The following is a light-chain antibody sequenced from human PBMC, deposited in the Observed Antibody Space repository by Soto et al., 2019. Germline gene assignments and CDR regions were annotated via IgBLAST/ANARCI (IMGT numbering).Light chain of an antibody. Sequence: DIQMTQAPSTLPASLGDRVTVTCRASQSISNWLAWYQQKPGKAPKLLIYKASTLKSGVPSRFSGSGSGTEFTLTISSLQPDDSATYYCQHYHSYWTFGQGTKVEIK. CDR1: QSISNW. CDR2: KAS. V-gene: IGKV1-5*03. CDR3: QHYHSYWT. J-gene: IGKJ1*01.